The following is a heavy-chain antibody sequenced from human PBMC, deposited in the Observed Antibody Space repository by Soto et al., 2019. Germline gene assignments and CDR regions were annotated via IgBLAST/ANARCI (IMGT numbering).Heavy chain of an antibody. Sequence: QVQLVESGGSVVQPGRSLRLSCEASGFTFTSYAMHWVRQAPGKGLEWVAVISYDGINEYYADSVKGRFPIYRDNSKNTLVLQMSSLRVEDTAGYYCARDPLRLGALSLIGYFDYWGQGTLVTVSS. D-gene: IGHD3-16*02. CDR1: GFTFTSYA. J-gene: IGHJ4*02. CDR2: ISYDGINE. CDR3: ARDPLRLGALSLIGYFDY. V-gene: IGHV3-30*15.